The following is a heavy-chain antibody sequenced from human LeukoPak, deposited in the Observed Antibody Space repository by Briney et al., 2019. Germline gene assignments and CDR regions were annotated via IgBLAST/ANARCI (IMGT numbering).Heavy chain of an antibody. Sequence: GGSLRLSCAASGFTVSSNYMSWVRQAPGKGLEWVSVIYSGGSTYYADSVKGRFTISRDNSKNTLYLQMNSLRAEDTAVYYCARDAYYYGSGSPHLLLYGMDVWGQGTTVTVSS. CDR2: IYSGGST. CDR1: GFTVSSNY. D-gene: IGHD3-10*01. J-gene: IGHJ6*02. CDR3: ARDAYYYGSGSPHLLLYGMDV. V-gene: IGHV3-53*01.